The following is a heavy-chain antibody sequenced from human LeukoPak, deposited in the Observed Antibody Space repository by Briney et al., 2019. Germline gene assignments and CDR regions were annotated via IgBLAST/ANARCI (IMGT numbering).Heavy chain of an antibody. CDR2: IFSNDEK. CDR1: GFSLSNARMG. J-gene: IGHJ4*02. V-gene: IGHV2-26*01. D-gene: IGHD1-7*01. Sequence: SGPTLVNPTETLTLTCTVSGFSLSNARMGVSWIRQPPGKALEWLAHIFSNDEKSYSTSLKSRLTISKDTSKSQVVLTMTNMDPVDTATCYCARIMDNWNSIDYWGQGTLVTVSS. CDR3: ARIMDNWNSIDY.